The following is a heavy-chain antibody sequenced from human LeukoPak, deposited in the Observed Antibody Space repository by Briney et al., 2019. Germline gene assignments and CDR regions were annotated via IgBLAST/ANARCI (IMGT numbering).Heavy chain of an antibody. CDR3: ARHGRGYSYGYLFDY. D-gene: IGHD5-18*01. Sequence: SETLSLTCTVSGGSISSYYWSWIRQPPGKGLEWIGYIYYSGSTNYNPSLKSRVTISVDTSKNQFSLKLSSVTAADMAVYYCARHGRGYSYGYLFDYWGQGTLVTVSS. V-gene: IGHV4-59*08. J-gene: IGHJ4*02. CDR1: GGSISSYY. CDR2: IYYSGST.